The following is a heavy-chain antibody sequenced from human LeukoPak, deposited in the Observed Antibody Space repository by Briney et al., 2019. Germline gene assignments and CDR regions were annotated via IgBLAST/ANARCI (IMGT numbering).Heavy chain of an antibody. Sequence: GGSLRLSCAASGFTFSSYWMSWVRQAPGKGLEWVANIKQDGSEKYYVDSVKGRFTISRDNAKNSLYLQMNSLRAEDTAVYYCARESNLLAYAFDIWGQGTMVTVSS. V-gene: IGHV3-7*01. J-gene: IGHJ3*02. CDR2: IKQDGSEK. CDR3: ARESNLLAYAFDI. CDR1: GFTFSSYW. D-gene: IGHD2-15*01.